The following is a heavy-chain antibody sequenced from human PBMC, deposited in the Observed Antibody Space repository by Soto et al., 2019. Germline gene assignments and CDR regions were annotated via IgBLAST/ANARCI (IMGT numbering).Heavy chain of an antibody. D-gene: IGHD5-18*01. V-gene: IGHV3-74*01. CDR1: GFTFRSYW. Sequence: PGGSLRLSCAASGFTFRSYWMQWVRQAPGKGLVWVSWINSDGSSTSYADSVKGRFTISRDNAKSTLYLQMNSLRAEDTAVYYCARDPGYSYGNTWGQGTLVTVSS. CDR2: INSDGSST. CDR3: ARDPGYSYGNT. J-gene: IGHJ5*02.